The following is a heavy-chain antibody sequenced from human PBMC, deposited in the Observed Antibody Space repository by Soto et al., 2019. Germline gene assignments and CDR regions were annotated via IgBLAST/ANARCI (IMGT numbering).Heavy chain of an antibody. Sequence: ASVKVSCKASGYTFTSYYMHWVRQAPGQGLEWMGIINPSGGSTSYAQKFQGRVTMTRDTSTSTVYMELSSLRSEDTAVYYCERVHVDTAIDYYDMDVWGQGTTVTVSS. CDR3: ERVHVDTAIDYYDMDV. CDR2: INPSGGST. CDR1: GYTFTSYY. J-gene: IGHJ6*02. D-gene: IGHD5-18*01. V-gene: IGHV1-46*01.